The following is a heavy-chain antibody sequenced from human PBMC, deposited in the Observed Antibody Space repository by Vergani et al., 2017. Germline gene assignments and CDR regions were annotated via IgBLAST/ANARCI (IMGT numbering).Heavy chain of an antibody. CDR3: ATKSCGTPGCQIGYFRE. V-gene: IGHV3-30*03. Sequence: QVHLVESGGGVVQPGRSLRLSCVVSGCTSSYYGMHWVRQALGKGLEWVAVISYDGTQKYYADSVKGRFTISRDNSKSTLYLQMNSLRTEDTAMYYSATKSCGTPGCQIGYFREGGQGTLVTVSS. CDR2: ISYDGTQK. CDR1: GCTSSYYG. J-gene: IGHJ4*02. D-gene: IGHD1-1*01.